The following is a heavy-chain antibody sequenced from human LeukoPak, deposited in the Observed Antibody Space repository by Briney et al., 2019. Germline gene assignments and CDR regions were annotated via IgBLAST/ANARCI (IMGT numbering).Heavy chain of an antibody. Sequence: GGSLRLSCAASGFTFSSYSMNWVRQAPGKGLEWVSYISSSSSTIYYADSVKGRFTISRDNSKNTLYLQMGSLRAEDMAVYYCASLAGDPGYWGQGTLVTVSS. CDR2: ISSSSSTI. CDR1: GFTFSSYS. CDR3: ASLAGDPGY. V-gene: IGHV3-48*01. D-gene: IGHD4-17*01. J-gene: IGHJ4*02.